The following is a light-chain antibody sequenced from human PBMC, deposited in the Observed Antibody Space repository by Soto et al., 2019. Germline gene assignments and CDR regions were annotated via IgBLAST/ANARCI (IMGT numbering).Light chain of an antibody. Sequence: QSALTQPGSVSGSPGQSVTISCTGTSSDVGGYNYVSWYQQHPGKAPKLMIYDVSKRPSGVSDRFSGSKSGNTASLTISGLQAEDEADYYCCSYAGSYTLGVFGAGTKVTVL. V-gene: IGLV2-11*01. CDR1: SSDVGGYNY. J-gene: IGLJ1*01. CDR3: CSYAGSYTLGV. CDR2: DVS.